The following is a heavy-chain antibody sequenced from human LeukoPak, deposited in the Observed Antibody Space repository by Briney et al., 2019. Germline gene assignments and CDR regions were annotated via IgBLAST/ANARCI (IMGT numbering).Heavy chain of an antibody. CDR1: GYSFTTYW. J-gene: IGHJ3*02. V-gene: IGHV5-51*03. D-gene: IGHD3-16*02. Sequence: GESLKISCKGSGYSFTTYWIGWVRQMPGKGLEWMGIIYPGDSDTGYSPSFQDQVIISADKSISTAYLQWSSLKASDTAMYYCASPQFGGVIVNDAFDIWGQGTMVTVSS. CDR3: ASPQFGGVIVNDAFDI. CDR2: IYPGDSDT.